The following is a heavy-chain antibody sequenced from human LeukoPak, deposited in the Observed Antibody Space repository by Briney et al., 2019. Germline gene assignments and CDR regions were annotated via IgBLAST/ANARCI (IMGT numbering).Heavy chain of an antibody. CDR1: GYTFTGYY. Sequence: GASVKVSCKASGYTFTGYYMHWVRQAPGQGLEWMGWINPNSGGTNYAQKFQGWVTMTRDTSISTAYMELRSLRSDDTAVYYCARDPRRVAAAGPPFDYWGQGTLVTVSS. CDR3: ARDPRRVAAAGPPFDY. J-gene: IGHJ4*02. D-gene: IGHD6-13*01. CDR2: INPNSGGT. V-gene: IGHV1-2*04.